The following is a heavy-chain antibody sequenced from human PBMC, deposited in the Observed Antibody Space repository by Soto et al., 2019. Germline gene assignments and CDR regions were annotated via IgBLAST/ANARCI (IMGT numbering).Heavy chain of an antibody. CDR1: GFVFKNYE. J-gene: IGHJ6*02. D-gene: IGHD1-26*01. CDR2: ISNSGNTI. V-gene: IGHV3-48*03. Sequence: GGSLGLSCVASGFVFKNYEMNGVRQAPGKRLEWISYISNSGNTIYVADSMRGRFTISRDNAKNTLFLQMNSMRADDTAVYYCARDIDIRDYYYGLDVVGQGNTVTVAS. CDR3: ARDIDIRDYYYGLDV.